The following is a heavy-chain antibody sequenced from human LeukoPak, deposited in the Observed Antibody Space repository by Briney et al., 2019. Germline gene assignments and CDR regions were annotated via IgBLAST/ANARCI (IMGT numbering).Heavy chain of an antibody. V-gene: IGHV1-18*01. D-gene: IGHD6-19*01. CDR3: ARDADQWLVYPFDY. Sequence: ASVNVSCKASGYTFTSYGISWVRQAPGQRLEWMGWISAYNGNTNYAQKLHGRVTMTTDTSTSTAYMELRSLRSDDTAVYYCARDADQWLVYPFDYWGQGTLVTVSS. J-gene: IGHJ4*02. CDR2: ISAYNGNT. CDR1: GYTFTSYG.